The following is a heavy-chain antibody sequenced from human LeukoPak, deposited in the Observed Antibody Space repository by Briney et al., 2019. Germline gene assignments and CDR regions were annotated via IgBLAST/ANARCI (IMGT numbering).Heavy chain of an antibody. CDR3: ATYRQVMLPFES. D-gene: IGHD5-18*01. CDR1: GFTFSDFA. V-gene: IGHV3-23*03. J-gene: IGHJ4*02. CDR2: IFQGGGEI. Sequence: PGGSLRLSCAASGFTFSDFAMIWVRQPPGKGLEWVSSIFQGGGEIHYADSVRGRFTISRDNSRSTLFLQMNSLRAEDTAIYYCATYRQVMLPFESWGQGTLATVSS.